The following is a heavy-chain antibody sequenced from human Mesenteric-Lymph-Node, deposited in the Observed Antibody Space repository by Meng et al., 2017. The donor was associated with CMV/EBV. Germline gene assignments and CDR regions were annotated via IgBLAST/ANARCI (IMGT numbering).Heavy chain of an antibody. J-gene: IGHJ3*01. V-gene: IGHV1-2*02. Sequence: ASVKVSCKASGYTFTDYYIHWVREAPGQGLEWMGYVNSDTGATYYQQNFQGRVTMARDTSITTAYMELSGLTSDDTTIYYCARDDGHSATNAFDVWGQGTAVTVSS. CDR2: VNSDTGAT. CDR3: ARDDGHSATNAFDV. CDR1: GYTFTDYY. D-gene: IGHD1-26*01.